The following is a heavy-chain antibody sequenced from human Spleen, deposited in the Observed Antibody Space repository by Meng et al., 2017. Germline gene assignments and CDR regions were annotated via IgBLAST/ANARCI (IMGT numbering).Heavy chain of an antibody. D-gene: IGHD3-10*01. CDR3: AILNGDPMDY. CDR1: GYKFSSYW. CDR2: IYLSDSDT. Sequence: GESLKISCKGSGYKFSSYWIAWVRQMPGKGLEWMGNIYLSDSDTRYSPSFQGQVTMSADKSTNTAFLQWSSLMASDTAIYYCAILNGDPMDYWGQGTLVTVSS. J-gene: IGHJ4*02. V-gene: IGHV5-51*01.